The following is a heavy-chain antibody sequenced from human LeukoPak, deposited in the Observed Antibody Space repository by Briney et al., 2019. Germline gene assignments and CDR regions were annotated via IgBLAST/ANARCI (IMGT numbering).Heavy chain of an antibody. Sequence: SETLSLTCTVSGYSISSGSYWGWIRQPPGKGLEWIGSIYHSGSTYYNASLKSGVTISVDPSKNQFSLKLTSVTAADTAVYYCARDGFPGQTWFDPWGQGTLVTVSS. CDR2: IYHSGST. CDR1: GYSISSGSY. CDR3: ARDGFPGQTWFDP. V-gene: IGHV4-38-2*02. J-gene: IGHJ5*02. D-gene: IGHD2/OR15-2a*01.